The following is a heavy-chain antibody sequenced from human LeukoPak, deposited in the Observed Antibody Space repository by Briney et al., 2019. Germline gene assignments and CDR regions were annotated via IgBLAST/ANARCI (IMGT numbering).Heavy chain of an antibody. J-gene: IGHJ4*02. V-gene: IGHV3-23*01. CDR3: AKDLPGYCSSTSCLDFDY. Sequence: GGSLRLSCAASGFTFRSYAMIWVRQAPGKGLEWVSAISGGGGSKYYADSVKGRFTISRDNFKNTVYLEMNSLRAEDTAVYYCAKDLPGYCSSTSCLDFDYWGQGTLVTVSS. CDR2: ISGGGGSK. CDR1: GFTFRSYA. D-gene: IGHD2-2*01.